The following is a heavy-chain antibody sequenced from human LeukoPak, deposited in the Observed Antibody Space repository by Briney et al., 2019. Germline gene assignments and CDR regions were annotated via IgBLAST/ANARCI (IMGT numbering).Heavy chain of an antibody. CDR2: ISSSSSYI. J-gene: IGHJ4*02. V-gene: IGHV3-21*01. D-gene: IGHD6-6*01. CDR1: GFTFSSYS. Sequence: GGSLRLSCAASGFTFSSYSMNWVRQAPGKGLEWVSSISSSSSYIYYADSVKGRFTISRDNAKSSLYLQMNSLRAEDTAVYYCARDGRIAARPFDYWGQGTLVTVSS. CDR3: ARDGRIAARPFDY.